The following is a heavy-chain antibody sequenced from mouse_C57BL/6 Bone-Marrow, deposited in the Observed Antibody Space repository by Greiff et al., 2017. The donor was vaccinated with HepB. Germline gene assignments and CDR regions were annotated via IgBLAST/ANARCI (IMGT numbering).Heavy chain of an antibody. D-gene: IGHD2-4*01. CDR1: GYTFTSYW. Sequence: VQLQQPGAELVRPGPSVKLSCKASGYTFTSYWMHWVKQRPGQGLEWIGVIDPSDSYTNYNQKFKGKATLTVDTSSSTAYMQLSSLTSEDSAVYYCARVYYDYDYAMDYWGQGTSVTVSS. CDR3: ARVYYDYDYAMDY. CDR2: IDPSDSYT. V-gene: IGHV1-59*01. J-gene: IGHJ4*01.